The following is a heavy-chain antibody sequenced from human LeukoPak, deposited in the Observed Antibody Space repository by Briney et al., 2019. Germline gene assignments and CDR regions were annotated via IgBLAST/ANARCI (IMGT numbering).Heavy chain of an antibody. CDR3: ARRRYFDWPKGFFGFDY. V-gene: IGHV3-48*04. J-gene: IGHJ4*02. Sequence: GGSLRLSCAASGFTFSSYSMNWVRQAPGKGLEWVSYISSSSSTITYADSVKGRFTISRDNAKNSLYLQMNSLRAEDTAVYYCARRRYFDWPKGFFGFDYWGQGTLVTVSS. CDR2: ISSSSSTI. D-gene: IGHD3-9*01. CDR1: GFTFSSYS.